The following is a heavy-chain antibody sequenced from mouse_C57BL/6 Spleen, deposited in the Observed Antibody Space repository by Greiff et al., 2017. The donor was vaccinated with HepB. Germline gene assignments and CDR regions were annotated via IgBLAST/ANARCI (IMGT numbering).Heavy chain of an antibody. CDR3: ARGAYGSSQFAY. Sequence: VQLQQPGAELVKPGASMKMSCKASGYTFTSYWITWVKQRPGQGLEWIGDIYPGSGSTNYNEKFKSKATLTVDTSSSTAYMQLSSLTSEDSAVYYCARGAYGSSQFAYWGQGTLVTVSA. CDR1: GYTFTSYW. CDR2: IYPGSGST. D-gene: IGHD1-1*01. J-gene: IGHJ3*01. V-gene: IGHV1-55*01.